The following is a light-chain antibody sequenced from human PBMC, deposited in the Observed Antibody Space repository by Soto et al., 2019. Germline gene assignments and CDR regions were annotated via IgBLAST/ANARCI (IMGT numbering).Light chain of an antibody. V-gene: IGLV2-23*03. J-gene: IGLJ2*01. CDR1: SSDVGGYDL. Sequence: QSALTQPASVSGSPGQSITISCTGTSSDVGGYDLVSWYQPHPGEAPKLIIYEGTKRPSGVSNRFSASKSGNTASLPISGLQAEDEADYYCASDAGDYTFVFGGGTNLTVL. CDR2: EGT. CDR3: ASDAGDYTFV.